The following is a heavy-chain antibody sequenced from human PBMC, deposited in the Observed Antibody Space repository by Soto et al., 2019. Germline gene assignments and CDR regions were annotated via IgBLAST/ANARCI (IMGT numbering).Heavy chain of an antibody. D-gene: IGHD3-22*01. Sequence: SQTLSLTCASSRVSVSSNSAAWNWIRQSPSRGLEWLGRTYYRSKWYNDYAVSVKSRITINPDTSKNQFSLQLNSVTPEDTAVYYCARGYYFDSSGNFKRYYYYYGMDVCGQGTTLTVSS. J-gene: IGHJ6*02. V-gene: IGHV6-1*01. CDR1: RVSVSSNSAA. CDR3: ARGYYFDSSGNFKRYYYYYGMDV. CDR2: TYYRSKWYN.